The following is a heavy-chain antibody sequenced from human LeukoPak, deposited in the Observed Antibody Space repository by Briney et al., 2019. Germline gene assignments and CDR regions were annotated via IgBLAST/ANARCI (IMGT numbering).Heavy chain of an antibody. CDR1: GFTFSSCG. V-gene: IGHV3-33*01. Sequence: GGSLRLSCAASGFTFSSCGMHWVRQAPGKGLEWVAVIWYDGSNKYYADSVKGRFTISRDNSKNTLYLQMNSLRAEDTAAYYCARDRNYYDSSGYLDYWGQGTLVTVSS. D-gene: IGHD3-22*01. CDR3: ARDRNYYDSSGYLDY. J-gene: IGHJ4*02. CDR2: IWYDGSNK.